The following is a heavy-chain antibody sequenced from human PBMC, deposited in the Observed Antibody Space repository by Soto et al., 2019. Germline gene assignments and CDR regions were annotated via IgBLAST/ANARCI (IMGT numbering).Heavy chain of an antibody. CDR3: AKVGSLNWFDP. CDR2: IHYSEST. D-gene: IGHD6-19*01. Sequence: QVQLQESGPGLVNPSQTLSLTCNDSGDSVTTDNFWAWIRQPPGKGLEWIGTIHYSESTYYNPYLKSRVPMAVDTCKNQFSLKLNSVTAADTAVYYCAKVGSLNWFDPWGQGTLVIVSS. J-gene: IGHJ5*02. CDR1: GDSVTTDNF. V-gene: IGHV4-30-4*01.